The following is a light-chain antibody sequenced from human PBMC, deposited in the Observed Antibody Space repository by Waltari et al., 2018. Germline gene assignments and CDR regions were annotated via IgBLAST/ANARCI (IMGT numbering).Light chain of an antibody. V-gene: IGLV1-47*01. CDR1: SSNIGSNY. CDR2: RNN. Sequence: QPPSASGTPGQRVTISCSGSSSNIGSNYVYWYQQLPGTAPKLLIYRNNQRPSGVPDRFSGSKSGTSASLAISGLRSEDEADYYCATWDDSLSGWVFGGGTKLTVL. J-gene: IGLJ3*02. CDR3: ATWDDSLSGWV.